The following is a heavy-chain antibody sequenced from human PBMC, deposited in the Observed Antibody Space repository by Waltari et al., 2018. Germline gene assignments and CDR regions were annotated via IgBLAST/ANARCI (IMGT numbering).Heavy chain of an antibody. CDR3: AREIVARDAFDI. J-gene: IGHJ3*02. CDR1: GFPFRSYC. CDR2: IKQDGSEK. Sequence: EVQLVESWGGLVQPGGSLRLSCAASGFPFRSYCMGWVRQAPGKGREWVANIKQDGSEKYYVDSVKGRFTIYRDNAKNALYLQMNSLRAEDTAVYYWAREIVARDAFDIWGQGTMVTVSS. D-gene: IGHD5-12*01. V-gene: IGHV3-7*01.